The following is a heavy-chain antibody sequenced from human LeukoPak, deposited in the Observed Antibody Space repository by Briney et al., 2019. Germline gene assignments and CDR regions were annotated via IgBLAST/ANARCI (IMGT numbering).Heavy chain of an antibody. Sequence: SSSGSTIYYADSVKGRYTISRDNSKNTLYLQMNSLRAEDTAVYYCAKVSLGYSSGWYDEGLTSPVDYWGQGTLVTVSS. J-gene: IGHJ4*02. CDR2: SSSGSTI. D-gene: IGHD6-19*01. V-gene: IGHV3-23*01. CDR3: AKVSLGYSSGWYDEGLTSPVDY.